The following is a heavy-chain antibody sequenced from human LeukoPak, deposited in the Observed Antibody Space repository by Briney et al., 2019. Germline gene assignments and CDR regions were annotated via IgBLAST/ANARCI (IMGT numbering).Heavy chain of an antibody. CDR2: INPSGGST. CDR3: ARDPHLRTGYSSGWYPYYYYGMDV. J-gene: IGHJ6*02. D-gene: IGHD6-19*01. V-gene: IGHV1-46*01. Sequence: ASVTVSFKASGYTFTIYYMHWVRQAPGQGGEWMGIINPSGGSTSYAQKFQGRVTMTRDTSTSTVYMELSRLRSEDTAVYYCARDPHLRTGYSSGWYPYYYYGMDVWGQGTTVTVSS. CDR1: GYTFTIYY.